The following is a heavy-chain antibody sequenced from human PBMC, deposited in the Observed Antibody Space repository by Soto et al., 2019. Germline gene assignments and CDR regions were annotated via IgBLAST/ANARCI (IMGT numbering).Heavy chain of an antibody. CDR3: ARASLEWGLPSFDY. V-gene: IGHV4-31*03. CDR1: GGSISSGGYY. J-gene: IGHJ4*02. CDR2: IYYRGST. D-gene: IGHD1-26*01. Sequence: TSETLSLTCTFSGGSISSGGYYLSLIRQHPGKGLEWIGYIYYRGSTYYTPSLKSRVTIPVETSKNQFSLKLSSVTAAETAVYSWARASLEWGLPSFDYWGKGTLVTVSS.